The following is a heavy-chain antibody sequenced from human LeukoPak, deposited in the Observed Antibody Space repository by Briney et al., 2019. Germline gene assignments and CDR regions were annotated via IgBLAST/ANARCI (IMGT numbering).Heavy chain of an antibody. CDR2: ISSSGSTI. D-gene: IGHD1-1*01. Sequence: GGSLRLSCAASGFTFSDYYMSWIRQAPGKGLEWVSYISSSGSTIYYADSVKGRFTISRDNSKNTLYLQMNSLRAEDTAVYYCARVIRSTWNVAFDYWGQGTLVTVSS. J-gene: IGHJ4*02. CDR1: GFTFSDYY. CDR3: ARVIRSTWNVAFDY. V-gene: IGHV3-11*04.